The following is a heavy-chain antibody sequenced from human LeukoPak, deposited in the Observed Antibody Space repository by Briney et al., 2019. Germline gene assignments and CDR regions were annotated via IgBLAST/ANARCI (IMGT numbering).Heavy chain of an antibody. CDR3: ARGYSSPVPNFDY. Sequence: ASVKVSCKASGYTFTDYYMHWVRQAPGQGLEWMGWINPNNGGTSYAQKFQGRVTMTRDTSTTTSYMELPSLTSDDTAVYYCARGYSSPVPNFDYWGQGTLVTVSS. CDR2: INPNNGGT. D-gene: IGHD6-13*01. CDR1: GYTFTDYY. J-gene: IGHJ4*02. V-gene: IGHV1-2*02.